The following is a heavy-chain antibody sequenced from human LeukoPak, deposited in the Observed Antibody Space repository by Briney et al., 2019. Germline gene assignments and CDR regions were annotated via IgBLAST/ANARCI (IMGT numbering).Heavy chain of an antibody. Sequence: GGSLRLSCAASGFSLSTYTMKWVRQAPGKGLEWVSSISSSGSNTYYADSVKGRFTISRDNAKNSLHPQMNSLRAGDTAVYYCARVPPHYWGQGTLVTVSS. CDR1: GFSLSTYT. CDR2: ISSSGSNT. CDR3: ARVPPHY. J-gene: IGHJ4*02. V-gene: IGHV3-21*01.